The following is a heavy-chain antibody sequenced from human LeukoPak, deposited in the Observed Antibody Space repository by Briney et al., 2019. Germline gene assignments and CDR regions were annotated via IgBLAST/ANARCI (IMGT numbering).Heavy chain of an antibody. Sequence: SETLSLTCTVSGGSISSGSYDWYWIRQPAGKGLEWIGHIYTSGGSNYSPSLKSRVTISVDTSKNQFSLKLTSVTAADTAVYYCTKGRGIWGQGTLVTVSS. V-gene: IGHV4-61*09. CDR1: GGSISSGSYD. CDR2: IYTSGGS. J-gene: IGHJ4*02. CDR3: TKGRGI. D-gene: IGHD3-10*01.